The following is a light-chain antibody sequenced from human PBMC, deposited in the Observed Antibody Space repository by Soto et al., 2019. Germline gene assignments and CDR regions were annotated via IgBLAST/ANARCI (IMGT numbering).Light chain of an antibody. CDR2: AAS. J-gene: IGKJ2*01. V-gene: IGKV1-6*01. CDR3: LQDHNFPYT. CDR1: QGIKSD. Sequence: AIQVTQSPSSLSASIGDRVTHTCRASQGIKSDLGWYQQKPGEAPVLLIYAASNLQSGVPSRFSGSGSGTDFTLTISSLQPEDFATYYCLQDHNFPYTFGQGTKLEIK.